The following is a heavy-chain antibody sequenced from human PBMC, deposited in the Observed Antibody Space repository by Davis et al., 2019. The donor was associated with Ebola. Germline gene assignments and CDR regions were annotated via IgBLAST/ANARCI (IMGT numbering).Heavy chain of an antibody. CDR3: ARGIGGGSSCFDY. V-gene: IGHV4-59*12. J-gene: IGHJ4*02. CDR2: TFHSGTP. D-gene: IGHD6-13*01. CDR1: GGSISNYY. Sequence: SETLSLTCTVSGGSISNYYWSWIRQPPGKGLEWIGSTFHSGTPNYNPSLKSRLTISVDKSKNQFSLMLDSVTAADTAVYYCARGIGGGSSCFDYWGQGILVTVSS.